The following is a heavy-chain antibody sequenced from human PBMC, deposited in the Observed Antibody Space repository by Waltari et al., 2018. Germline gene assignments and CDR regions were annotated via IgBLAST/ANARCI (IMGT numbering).Heavy chain of an antibody. CDR3: VREYSSGYYHGEAFDI. J-gene: IGHJ3*02. CDR1: GFTFSSYS. D-gene: IGHD3-22*01. V-gene: IGHV3-21*01. Sequence: EVQLVESGGGLVKPGGSLRLPCAASGFTFSSYSMNWVRQAPGKGLEWVSSISSISSYIYYADSVNGRFSISRDYATTSLYLQMNSLSAEDTAVYYCVREYSSGYYHGEAFDIWGQGTMVTVSS. CDR2: ISSISSYI.